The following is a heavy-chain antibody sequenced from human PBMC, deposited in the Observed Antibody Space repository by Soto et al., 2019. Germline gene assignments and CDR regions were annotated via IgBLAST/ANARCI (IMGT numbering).Heavy chain of an antibody. D-gene: IGHD6-13*01. J-gene: IGHJ5*02. CDR2: IYYSGST. Sequence: QVQLQESGPGLVKPSQTLSLTCTVSGGSISSGGYYWSWIRQHPGKGLEWIGYIYYSGSTYYNPSLKSRVTISVDTTKNLFSLKLSSVTAAYTAVYYCARVFSDSSSFFDPWGQGTLFTVSS. V-gene: IGHV4-31*03. CDR3: ARVFSDSSSFFDP. CDR1: GGSISSGGYY.